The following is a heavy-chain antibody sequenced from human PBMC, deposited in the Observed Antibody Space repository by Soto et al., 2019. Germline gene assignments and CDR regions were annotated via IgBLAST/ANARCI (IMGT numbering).Heavy chain of an antibody. Sequence: SETLCLTCTVSGGYIRSYYWRWIRQPPGKGLEWIGYIYYSGSTNYNPSLKSRVTISVDTSKNQFSLKLSSVTAADTAVYYCPRGGNYGDENCFDPWGQGTLVTVSS. V-gene: IGHV4-59*01. D-gene: IGHD4-17*01. CDR2: IYYSGST. CDR1: GGYIRSYY. CDR3: PRGGNYGDENCFDP. J-gene: IGHJ5*02.